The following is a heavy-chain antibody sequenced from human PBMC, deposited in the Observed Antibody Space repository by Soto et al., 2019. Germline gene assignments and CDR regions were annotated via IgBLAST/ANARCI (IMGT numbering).Heavy chain of an antibody. CDR1: GGSFTAYY. J-gene: IGHJ4*02. CDR2: INHSGST. V-gene: IGHV4-34*01. Sequence: SETLSLTCAVSGGSFTAYYWSWIRQPPGKGLEWIGEINHSGSTNYNPSLKRRVTISVDTSKNQFSLKLSSVTAADTAVYYCVRGQHSGYPARWRYFDSWGQVTMVTVSS. CDR3: VRGQHSGYPARWRYFDS. D-gene: IGHD3-22*01.